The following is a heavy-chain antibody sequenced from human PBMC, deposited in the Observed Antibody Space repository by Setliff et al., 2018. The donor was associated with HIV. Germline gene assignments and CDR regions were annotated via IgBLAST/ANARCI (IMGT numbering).Heavy chain of an antibody. D-gene: IGHD2-21*02. CDR3: VRWYYCVSGACYRADC. CDR2: MNQSGTT. CDR1: GTSFSDHY. J-gene: IGHJ4*02. V-gene: IGHV4-34*01. Sequence: SETLSLTCSVYGTSFSDHYWSWVRQTPGKGLEWIGEMNQSGTTNYNPSLKSRVTMSIDTSERQFSLKLTSVTAADTAVYYCVRWYYCVSGACYRADCRGQGTMVTVSS.